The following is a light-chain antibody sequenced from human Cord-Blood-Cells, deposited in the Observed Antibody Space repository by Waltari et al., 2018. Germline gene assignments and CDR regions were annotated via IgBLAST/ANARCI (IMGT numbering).Light chain of an antibody. J-gene: IGKJ4*01. Sequence: EIVMTQSPATLSVSPGERATLSCRASQSVCSNLAWYQQKPGQAPRLLIYGASTRATGIPARFSGSGSGTEFTLTISSLQSEDFAVYYCQQYNNWPHLTFGGGTKVEIK. CDR2: GAS. V-gene: IGKV3-15*01. CDR1: QSVCSN. CDR3: QQYNNWPHLT.